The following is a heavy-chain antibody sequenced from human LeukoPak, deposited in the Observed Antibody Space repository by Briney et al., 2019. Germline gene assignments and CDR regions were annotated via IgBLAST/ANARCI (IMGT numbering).Heavy chain of an antibody. V-gene: IGHV4-30-2*05. CDR2: IYHNGST. Sequence: PSETLSLTCAVSGGSVSSGGYSWSWIRQPPGKGLEWIVYIYHNGSTYYNPSLKSRVTISVDTSNNQFSLKLSSVTAADTAVYYCARASDGLYYYYYGMDVWGQGTTVTVSS. J-gene: IGHJ6*02. CDR3: ARASDGLYYYYYGMDV. D-gene: IGHD2-2*01. CDR1: GGSVSSGGYS.